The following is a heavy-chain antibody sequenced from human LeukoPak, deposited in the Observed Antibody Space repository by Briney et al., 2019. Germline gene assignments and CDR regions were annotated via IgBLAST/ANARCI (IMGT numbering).Heavy chain of an antibody. CDR2: IYYSGST. V-gene: IGHV4-59*01. CDR3: ARSSGSGRGAYYYYMDV. J-gene: IGHJ6*03. CDR1: GGSISSYY. Sequence: SETLSLTCSVSGGSISSYYWSWIRQPPGKGLEWIGYIYYSGSTNYNPSLKSRVTISVDTSKNQFSLTLTSVTAADTAVYYCARSSGSGRGAYYYYMDVWGKGTTVTVSS. D-gene: IGHD3-10*01.